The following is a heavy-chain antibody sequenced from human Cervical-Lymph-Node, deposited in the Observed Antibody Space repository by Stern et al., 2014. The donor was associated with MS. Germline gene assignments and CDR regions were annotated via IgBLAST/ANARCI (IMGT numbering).Heavy chain of an antibody. D-gene: IGHD3-9*01. Sequence: QMQLVQSGAEAKKPGASVSVSCMASGYTFTDYYVHWVRQAPGQGLEWMGWINPKTGATHYAQRFQGRVTITRDTSTTTVYMELNRLRSDDTALYYCAKSGGTFDWLLHSYFDPWGQGTLVTVSS. CDR2: INPKTGAT. CDR3: AKSGGTFDWLLHSYFDP. CDR1: GYTFTDYY. J-gene: IGHJ5*02. V-gene: IGHV1-2*02.